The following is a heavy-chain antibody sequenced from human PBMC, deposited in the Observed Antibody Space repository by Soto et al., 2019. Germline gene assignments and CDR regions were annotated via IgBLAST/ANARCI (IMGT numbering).Heavy chain of an antibody. D-gene: IGHD1-26*01. CDR3: ARXQVGALDV. CDR2: IKEDGSVK. Sequence: EVQVVESGGGLVQPGGSLRLSCAASGFTFSNYWMAWVRQAPGQGLEWVANIKEDGSVKQYADSVKGRFTISRDNGKXXXXXXXXXXXXXXXXXXXCARXQVGALDV. J-gene: IGHJ6*01. V-gene: IGHV3-7*01. CDR1: GFTFSNYW.